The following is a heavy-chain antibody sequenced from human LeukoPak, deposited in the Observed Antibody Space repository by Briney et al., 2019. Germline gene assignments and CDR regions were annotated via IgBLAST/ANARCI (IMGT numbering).Heavy chain of an antibody. Sequence: ASVKVSCKASGYSFPGYYMHWVRQAPGQGLEWMGWINTNNGGTNYAQKFQGRVTMTTDTSINTAYMELSSLRSDDTAVYYCARDRVSGRNADYFDYWGQGTLVTVSS. CDR2: INTNNGGT. V-gene: IGHV1-2*02. CDR3: ARDRVSGRNADYFDY. CDR1: GYSFPGYY. J-gene: IGHJ4*02. D-gene: IGHD1-26*01.